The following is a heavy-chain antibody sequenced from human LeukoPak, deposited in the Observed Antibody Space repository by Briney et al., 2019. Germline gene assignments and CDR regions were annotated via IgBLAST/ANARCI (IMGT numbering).Heavy chain of an antibody. CDR2: ISHSSSNI. V-gene: IGHV3-21*05. CDR3: ATTPPLWFGELLPLNWYFDL. CDR1: GFTFSTYS. D-gene: IGHD3-10*01. J-gene: IGHJ2*01. Sequence: GGSLRLSCAASGFTFSTYSMNWVRQAPGKGLEWVSYISHSSSNIYHADSVKGRFTISRDNAKNSLYLQMNSLRVEDTAIYYCATTPPLWFGELLPLNWYFDLWGRGTLVTVSS.